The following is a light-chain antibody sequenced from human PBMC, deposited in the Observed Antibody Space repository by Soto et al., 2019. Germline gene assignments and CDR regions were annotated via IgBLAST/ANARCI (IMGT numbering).Light chain of an antibody. CDR3: QQYNTYSTT. J-gene: IGKJ1*01. Sequence: DIQMTQSPSTLSASVGDRVTITCRASQSISSWLAWYQQKPGKAPKLLIYKASSLESGVPSKFSGSEYGTKFIFTISSLQPDDFATYYCQQYNTYSTTFGQGTKV. CDR2: KAS. V-gene: IGKV1-5*03. CDR1: QSISSW.